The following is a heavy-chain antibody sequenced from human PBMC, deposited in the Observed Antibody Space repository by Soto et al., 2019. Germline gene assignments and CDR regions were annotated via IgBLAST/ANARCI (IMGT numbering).Heavy chain of an antibody. J-gene: IGHJ4*02. Sequence: SETLSLTCSVSGDSISTSYWGWIRQPPGKGLEWIGYVYYSGTTYSHPSLNSRVSISVDTSENQFSLRLTSVTAADTAVYYCVTVNLVGAAYYFDYWGPGTLVTVSS. CDR1: GDSISTSY. CDR2: VYYSGTT. V-gene: IGHV4-59*08. D-gene: IGHD1-26*01. CDR3: VTVNLVGAAYYFDY.